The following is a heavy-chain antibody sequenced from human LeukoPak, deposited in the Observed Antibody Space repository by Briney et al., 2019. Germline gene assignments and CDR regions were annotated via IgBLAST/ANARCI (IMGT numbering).Heavy chain of an antibody. D-gene: IGHD5-18*01. Sequence: GGSLRLSCAASGFTVSNNFMNWVRQAPGKGLEWISYISSSATTIYYADSVKGRFTISRDNAKNSLYLQMNSLRAEDTALYYCARRQQWDFDYWGQGTLVTVSS. CDR1: GFTVSNNF. J-gene: IGHJ4*02. CDR3: ARRQQWDFDY. CDR2: ISSSATTI. V-gene: IGHV3-48*04.